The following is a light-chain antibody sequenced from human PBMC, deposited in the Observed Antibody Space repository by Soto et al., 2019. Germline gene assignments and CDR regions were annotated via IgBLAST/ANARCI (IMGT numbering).Light chain of an antibody. CDR3: CPYSGSSTIVV. CDR1: SSDVGGYNY. CDR2: DVD. Sequence: QSALTQPASVSGSPGQSITISCTGTSSDVGGYNYVSWYQQHPGKAPRLMIVDVDNRPSGVSTRFSGSKSGNTASLTISGLQAEDEADYYCCPYSGSSTIVVFGGGTKLTVL. J-gene: IGLJ2*01. V-gene: IGLV2-14*03.